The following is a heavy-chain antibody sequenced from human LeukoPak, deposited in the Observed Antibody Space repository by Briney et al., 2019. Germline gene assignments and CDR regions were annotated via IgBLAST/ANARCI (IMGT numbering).Heavy chain of an antibody. CDR2: INHSGST. D-gene: IGHD3-3*01. CDR3: ARDGVVTMELDY. V-gene: IGHV4-34*01. Sequence: SETLSLTCAVYGGSFSGYYWSWIRQPPGKGLEWIGEINHSGSTNYNPSLKSRVTISVDTSKNQFSLNLRSVTAADTAVYYCARDGVVTMELDYWGQGTLVTVSS. CDR1: GGSFSGYY. J-gene: IGHJ4*02.